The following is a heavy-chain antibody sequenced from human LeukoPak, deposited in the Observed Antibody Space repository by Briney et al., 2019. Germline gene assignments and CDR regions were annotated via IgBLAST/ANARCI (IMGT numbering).Heavy chain of an antibody. Sequence: SETLSLTCSVSGGLLNNQYWTWIRQPPGKGLEWIGYIFYSGTTNYNPSLKSRVTISVDRSTNQFSLKLTSVTAADTAVYYCAKDRSSRFSMDWFDPWGQGTLVTVFS. CDR2: IFYSGTT. CDR1: GGLLNNQY. D-gene: IGHD6-13*01. CDR3: AKDRSSRFSMDWFDP. V-gene: IGHV4-4*08. J-gene: IGHJ5*02.